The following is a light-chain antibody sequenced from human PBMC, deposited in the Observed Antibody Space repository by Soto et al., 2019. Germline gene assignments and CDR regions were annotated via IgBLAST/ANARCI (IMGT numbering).Light chain of an antibody. CDR2: LGS. Sequence: DIVMTQSPLSLPVTPGESASISCRSSQSLLQSNGYNYLDWYLQKPGQSPQLLIYLGSNRASGVIDRISGSVSGTDFTLKISRVYAEDVGVYYCMQALQPPLTFGQGTRLEIK. V-gene: IGKV2-28*01. CDR3: MQALQPPLT. J-gene: IGKJ5*01. CDR1: QSLLQSNGYNY.